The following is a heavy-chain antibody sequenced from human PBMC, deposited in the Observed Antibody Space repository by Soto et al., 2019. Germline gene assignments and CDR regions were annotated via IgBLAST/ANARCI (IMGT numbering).Heavy chain of an antibody. CDR3: ARGGSEKGYSSSWHEDYFDY. V-gene: IGHV1-8*01. D-gene: IGHD6-13*01. J-gene: IGHJ4*02. CDR2: MNPNSGNT. Sequence: KARASVKVSCKASGYTFTSYDINWVRQATGQGLEWMGWMNPNSGNTGYAQKFQGRVTMTRNTSISTAYMELSSLRSEDTAVYYCARGGSEKGYSSSWHEDYFDYWGQGTLVTVSS. CDR1: GYTFTSYD.